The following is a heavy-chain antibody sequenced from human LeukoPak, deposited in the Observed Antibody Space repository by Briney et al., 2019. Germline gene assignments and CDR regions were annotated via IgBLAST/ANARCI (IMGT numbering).Heavy chain of an antibody. CDR3: AKLYCGGDCYSFNWFDP. CDR1: GFTFSSYA. V-gene: IGHV3-23*01. D-gene: IGHD2-21*01. Sequence: GGSLRLSCAASGFTFSSYAMSWVRQAPGKGLEWVSAISGSGGSTYYADSVKGRFTISRDNSKNTLYLQMNSLRSEDTAVYYCAKLYCGGDCYSFNWFDPWAQGTLVTVSS. CDR2: ISGSGGST. J-gene: IGHJ5*02.